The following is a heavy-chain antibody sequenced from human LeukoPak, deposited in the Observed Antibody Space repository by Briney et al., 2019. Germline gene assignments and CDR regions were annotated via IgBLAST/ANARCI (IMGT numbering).Heavy chain of an antibody. D-gene: IGHD1-1*01. CDR2: IIPILGIA. Sequence: ASVKVSCKASGGTFSGYTISWVRPAPGQGLEWMGRIIPILGIANYAQKFQGRVTITADKSTSTAYMELSSLRSEDTAVYYCARDENWNGWFDPWGQGTLVTVSS. CDR1: GGTFSGYT. CDR3: ARDENWNGWFDP. J-gene: IGHJ5*02. V-gene: IGHV1-69*04.